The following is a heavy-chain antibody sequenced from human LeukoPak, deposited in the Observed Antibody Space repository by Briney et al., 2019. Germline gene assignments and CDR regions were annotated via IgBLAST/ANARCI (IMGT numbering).Heavy chain of an antibody. V-gene: IGHV4-59*08. Sequence: SETLSLTCTVSGGSISNYYWSWIRQPPGKGLEWIGYIYYSGGTNYNPSLKSRVTISVDTSKNQFSLKLSSVTAADTAVYYCARLTPGCSSSWYYYGMDVWGQGTTVTVSS. CDR1: GGSISNYY. CDR2: IYYSGGT. J-gene: IGHJ6*02. CDR3: ARLTPGCSSSWYYYGMDV. D-gene: IGHD6-13*01.